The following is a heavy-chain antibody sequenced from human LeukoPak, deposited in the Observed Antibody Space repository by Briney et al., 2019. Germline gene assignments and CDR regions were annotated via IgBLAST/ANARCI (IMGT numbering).Heavy chain of an antibody. Sequence: GGSLRLSCAASGFTFSSYGMHWARQAPGKGLERVAVISYDGSNKYYADSVKGRFTISRDNSKNTLYLQMNSLRAEDTAVYYCARIPNGSGTYTDYWGQGTLITVSS. CDR2: ISYDGSNK. D-gene: IGHD3-10*01. V-gene: IGHV3-30*03. CDR3: ARIPNGSGTYTDY. CDR1: GFTFSSYG. J-gene: IGHJ4*02.